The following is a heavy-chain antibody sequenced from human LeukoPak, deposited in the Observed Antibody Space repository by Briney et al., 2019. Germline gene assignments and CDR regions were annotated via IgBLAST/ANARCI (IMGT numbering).Heavy chain of an antibody. V-gene: IGHV1-2*02. CDR3: ATLYCSSTSCYGAFDI. Sequence: ASVKVSCKASGYTFTGYYMHWVRQAPGQGLEWMGWINPNSGGTNYAQKFQGRVTMTRDTSISTAYMELSRLRSDNTAVYYCATLYCSSTSCYGAFDIWGQGTMVTVSS. D-gene: IGHD2-2*01. CDR1: GYTFTGYY. CDR2: INPNSGGT. J-gene: IGHJ3*02.